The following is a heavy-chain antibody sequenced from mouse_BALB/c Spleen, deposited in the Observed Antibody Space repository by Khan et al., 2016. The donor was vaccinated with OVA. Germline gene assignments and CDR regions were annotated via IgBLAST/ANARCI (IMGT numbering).Heavy chain of an antibody. Sequence: QVRLQQSGPELVKPGASVKMSCKASGYTFTDYVISWVKQRTGQGLEWIGEIYPGSGSTSYNQKFKGKATLTADTSSNTAYMQLSSLTSEDSAVFFCAEFFYSNCDAMDCWGQGTSVTVSS. J-gene: IGHJ4*01. D-gene: IGHD2-5*01. V-gene: IGHV1-77*01. CDR2: IYPGSGST. CDR3: AEFFYSNCDAMDC. CDR1: GYTFTDYV.